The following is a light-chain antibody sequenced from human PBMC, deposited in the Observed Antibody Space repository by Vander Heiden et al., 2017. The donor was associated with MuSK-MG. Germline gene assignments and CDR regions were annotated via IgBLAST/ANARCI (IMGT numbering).Light chain of an antibody. CDR3: SSYTSRSTPV. J-gene: IGLJ2*01. CDR2: DVS. V-gene: IGLV2-14*03. Sequence: QSALTPPASSSGSPGHSITISCTGTSSDVGGYNYVSWYQHYPGKAPKLMIYDVSNRPSGVSNRFAGSKSGNTASLTISGLQAEDEADYYCSSYTSRSTPVFGGGTKLTVL. CDR1: SSDVGGYNY.